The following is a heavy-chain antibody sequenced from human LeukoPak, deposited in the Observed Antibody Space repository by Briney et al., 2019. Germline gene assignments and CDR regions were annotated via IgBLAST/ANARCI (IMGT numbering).Heavy chain of an antibody. D-gene: IGHD3-22*01. V-gene: IGHV3-11*01. CDR2: ISSSGSTI. J-gene: IGHJ4*02. Sequence: PGGSLRLSCAASGLTFSNYWMSWIRQAPGKGLEWVSYISSSGSTIYYADSVKGRFTISRDNAKNSLYLQMNSLRAEDTAVYYCARGGYYDSSGDYFDYWGQGTLVTVSS. CDR1: GLTFSNYW. CDR3: ARGGYYDSSGDYFDY.